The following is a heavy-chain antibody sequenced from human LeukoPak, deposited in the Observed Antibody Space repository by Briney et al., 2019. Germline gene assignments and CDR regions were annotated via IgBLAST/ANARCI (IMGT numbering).Heavy chain of an antibody. CDR1: GGSISTYY. V-gene: IGHV4-59*01. J-gene: IGHJ4*02. Sequence: PSETLSLTCTVSGGSISTYYWSWIRQPPGKGLEWIGYIYDSGSTNYNPSLKGRVTISIDTSKNQFSLKLSSVTAADTAVYYCARGYSSSKVDYWGQGTLVTVSS. CDR3: ARGYSSSKVDY. CDR2: IYDSGST. D-gene: IGHD6-13*01.